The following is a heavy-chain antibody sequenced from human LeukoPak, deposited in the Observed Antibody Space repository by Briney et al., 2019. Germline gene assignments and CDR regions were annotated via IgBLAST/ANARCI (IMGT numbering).Heavy chain of an antibody. CDR3: AKTGGWSWFDY. CDR2: IYHSGST. Sequence: PSETLSLTCTVSGYSISSGYYWGWIRQPPGKGLEWIGSIYHSGSTNYIPSLKSRVTISIDKSRNQFSLKLNSVTAADTAVYYCAKTGGWSWFDYWGQGTVVTVSS. V-gene: IGHV4-38-2*02. J-gene: IGHJ4*02. D-gene: IGHD1-26*01. CDR1: GYSISSGYY.